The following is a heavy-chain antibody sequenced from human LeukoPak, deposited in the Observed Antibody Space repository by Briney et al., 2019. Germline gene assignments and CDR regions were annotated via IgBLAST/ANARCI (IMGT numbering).Heavy chain of an antibody. J-gene: IGHJ6*02. V-gene: IGHV3-30-3*01. CDR2: ISYDGSNK. CDR3: ARDKYYDEQLPYYYYGMDV. CDR1: GFTFSSYA. Sequence: GRSLRLSCAASGFTFSSYAMHWVRQAPGKGLEWVAVISYDGSNKYYADSVKGRFTTSRDNSKNTLYLQMNSLRAEDTAVYYCARDKYYDEQLPYYYYGMDVWGQGTTVTVSS. D-gene: IGHD3-3*01.